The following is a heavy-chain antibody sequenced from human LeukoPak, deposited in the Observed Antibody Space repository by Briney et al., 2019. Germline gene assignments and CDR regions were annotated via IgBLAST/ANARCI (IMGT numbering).Heavy chain of an antibody. J-gene: IGHJ3*02. Sequence: SETLSLTCTVSGGSISSYYWGWIRQPPGKGLEWIGSIYYSGSTYYNPSLKSRVTISVDTSKNQFSLKLSSVTAADTAVYYCARDGAGTKLDAFDIWGQGTMVTVSS. D-gene: IGHD1-7*01. CDR3: ARDGAGTKLDAFDI. V-gene: IGHV4-39*01. CDR2: IYYSGST. CDR1: GGSISSYY.